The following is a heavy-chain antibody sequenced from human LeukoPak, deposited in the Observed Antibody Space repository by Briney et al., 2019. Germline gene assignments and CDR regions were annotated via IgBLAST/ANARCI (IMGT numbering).Heavy chain of an antibody. J-gene: IGHJ5*02. CDR2: IYYSGST. V-gene: IGHV4-39*07. D-gene: IGHD1-26*01. Sequence: PSETLSLTCTVSGGSISSSSYYWGWIRQPPGKGLEWIGSIYYSGSTYYNPSLKSRVTISVDTSKNQFSLKLSSVTAADTAVYYCARDPTILGGLDPWGQGTLVTVSS. CDR1: GGSISSSSYY. CDR3: ARDPTILGGLDP.